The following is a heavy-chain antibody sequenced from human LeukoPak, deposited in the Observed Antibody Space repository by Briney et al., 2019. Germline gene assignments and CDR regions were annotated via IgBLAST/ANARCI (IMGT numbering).Heavy chain of an antibody. CDR2: ISGSGGNT. D-gene: IGHD3-16*02. J-gene: IGHJ4*02. CDR1: GFTFSSYA. V-gene: IGHV3-23*01. CDR3: AKVRNWGVIVIPHFDY. Sequence: GGSLRLSCAASGFTFSSYAMSWVRQAPGKGLEWVPTISGSGGNTYYADSVKGRFTISRDNSKNTLYLQMNSLRAEDTAVYYCAKVRNWGVIVIPHFDYWGQGTLVTVSS.